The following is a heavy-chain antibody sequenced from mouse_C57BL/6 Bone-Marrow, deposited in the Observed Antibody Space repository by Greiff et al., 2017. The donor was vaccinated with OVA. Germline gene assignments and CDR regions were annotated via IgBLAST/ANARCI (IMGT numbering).Heavy chain of an antibody. CDR2: ISDGGSYT. J-gene: IGHJ4*01. CDR3: ARALIVTGAMDY. V-gene: IGHV5-4*01. Sequence: EVQGVESGGGLVKPGGSLKLSCAASGFTFSSYAMSWVRQTPEKRLEWVATISDGGSYTYYPDNVKGRFTISRDNAKNNLYLQMSHLKSEDTAMYYCARALIVTGAMDYWGQGTSVTVSS. D-gene: IGHD2-5*01. CDR1: GFTFSSYA.